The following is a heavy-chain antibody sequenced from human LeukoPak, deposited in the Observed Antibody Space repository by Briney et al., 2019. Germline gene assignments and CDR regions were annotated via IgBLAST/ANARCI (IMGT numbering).Heavy chain of an antibody. V-gene: IGHV3-21*01. CDR2: ISSSSSYI. CDR1: GFTFSSYS. Sequence: PGGSLRLSCAASGFTFSSYSMNWVRQAPGKGLEWVSSISSSSSYIYYADSVKGQFTISRDNAKNSLYLQMNSLRAEDTAVYYCARDITLSGYSYGIDIWGQGTMVTVSS. CDR3: ARDITLSGYSYGIDI. D-gene: IGHD5-18*01. J-gene: IGHJ3*02.